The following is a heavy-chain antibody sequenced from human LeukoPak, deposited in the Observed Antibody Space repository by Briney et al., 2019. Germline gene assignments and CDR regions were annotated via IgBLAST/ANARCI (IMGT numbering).Heavy chain of an antibody. CDR1: GGSISSHY. CDR2: IYYSGST. V-gene: IGHV4-59*11. CDR3: ARFSSGSGANHEFDY. J-gene: IGHJ4*02. D-gene: IGHD6-19*01. Sequence: SETLSLTCTVSGGSISSHYWSWIRQPPGKGLEWIGYIYYSGSTNYNPSLKSRVTISVDTSKNQFSLKLSSVTAADTAVYYCARFSSGSGANHEFDYWGQGTLVTVSS.